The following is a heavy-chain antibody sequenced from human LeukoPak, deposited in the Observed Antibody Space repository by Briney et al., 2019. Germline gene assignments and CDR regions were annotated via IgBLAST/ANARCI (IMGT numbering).Heavy chain of an antibody. CDR2: INSDGSSS. V-gene: IGHV3-74*01. D-gene: IGHD3-22*01. J-gene: IGHJ3*02. Sequence: GGSLRLSCAASGFTFSSYWMHWVRQAPGKGLVWVSRINSDGSSSSYADSVKGRFTISRDNAKNTLYLQMNSLRAEDTAMYYCARGITYYYDTSHAFDIWGQGTMVTVSS. CDR3: ARGITYYYDTSHAFDI. CDR1: GFTFSSYW.